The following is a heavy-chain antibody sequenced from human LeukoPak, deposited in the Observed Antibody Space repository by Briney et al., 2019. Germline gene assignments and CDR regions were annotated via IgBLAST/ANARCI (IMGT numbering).Heavy chain of an antibody. CDR2: INHSGST. Sequence: SETLSLTCAVYGGSFSGYYWSWIRQPPGKGLEWIGEINHSGSTNYNPSLKSRVTISVDTSKNQFSLKLSSVTAAVTAVYYCARGGYGDYVSNWFDPWGQGTLVTVSS. D-gene: IGHD4-17*01. CDR3: ARGGYGDYVSNWFDP. J-gene: IGHJ5*02. V-gene: IGHV4-34*01. CDR1: GGSFSGYY.